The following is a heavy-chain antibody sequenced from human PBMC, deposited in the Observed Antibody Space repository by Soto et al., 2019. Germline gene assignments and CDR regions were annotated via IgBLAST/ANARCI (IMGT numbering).Heavy chain of an antibody. CDR3: ARDSRIAARPVGLDY. CDR2: ISYDGSNK. Sequence: QVQLVESGGGVVQPGRSLRLSCAASGFTFSSYAMHWVRQAPGKGLEWVAVISYDGSNKYYADSVKGRFTISRDNSKNTLYLQMNSLRAEDTAVYYCARDSRIAARPVGLDYWGQGTLATVSS. D-gene: IGHD6-6*01. V-gene: IGHV3-30-3*01. CDR1: GFTFSSYA. J-gene: IGHJ4*02.